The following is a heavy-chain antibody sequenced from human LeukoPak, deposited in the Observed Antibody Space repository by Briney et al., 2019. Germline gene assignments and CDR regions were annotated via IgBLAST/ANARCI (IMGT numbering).Heavy chain of an antibody. CDR1: GGSISSYY. CDR2: ISDIGSI. D-gene: IGHD2/OR15-2a*01. J-gene: IGHJ4*02. CDR3: AGHHPRNTVDF. Sequence: PSETLSLTCTVSGGSISSYYWSWIRQPPGKGLEWIAYISDIGSINYNPSLKSRVTISLDTSKNQFSLKLSSVTAADTAVYYCAGHHPRNTVDFWGQGTLVTVSS. V-gene: IGHV4-59*08.